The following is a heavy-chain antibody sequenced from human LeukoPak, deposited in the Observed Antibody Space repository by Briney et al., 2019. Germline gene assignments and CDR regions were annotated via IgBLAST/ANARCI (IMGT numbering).Heavy chain of an antibody. CDR3: AKLPVVVPAAIDDAFDI. CDR1: GFTFSSYA. CDR2: ISGSGGST. J-gene: IGHJ3*02. V-gene: IGHV3-23*01. D-gene: IGHD2-2*02. Sequence: GGSLRLSCAASGFTFSSYAMSWVRQAPGKGLEWVSAISGSGGSTYYADSVKGRFTISRDNSKNTLYLQMNSLRAEDTAVCYCAKLPVVVPAAIDDAFDIWGQGTMVTVSS.